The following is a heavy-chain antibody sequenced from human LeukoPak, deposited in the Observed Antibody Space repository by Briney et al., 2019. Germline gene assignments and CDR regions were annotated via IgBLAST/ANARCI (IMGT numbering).Heavy chain of an antibody. Sequence: SETLSLTCTVSGGSISSHYWSWIRQPAGKGLEWIGRIYTSGSTNYNPSLKSRVTMSVDTSKNQFSLKLSSVTAADTAVYYCASETVAGTFDYWGQGTLVTVSS. CDR1: GGSISSHY. V-gene: IGHV4-4*07. D-gene: IGHD6-19*01. J-gene: IGHJ4*02. CDR3: ASETVAGTFDY. CDR2: IYTSGST.